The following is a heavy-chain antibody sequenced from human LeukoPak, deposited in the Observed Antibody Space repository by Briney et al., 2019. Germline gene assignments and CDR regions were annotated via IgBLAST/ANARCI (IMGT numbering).Heavy chain of an antibody. Sequence: GGSLRLSCVASGSTFSTYDMHWVRQAAGKGLEWVSAIGTGGDTYYPDSVRGRFTISREDDKNSLYLQMNSLRVGDTAVYYCAREVSDIVTIGWYFDLWGRGTLVTVSS. CDR1: GSTFSTYD. V-gene: IGHV3-13*01. J-gene: IGHJ2*01. D-gene: IGHD5-12*01. CDR3: AREVSDIVTIGWYFDL. CDR2: IGTGGDT.